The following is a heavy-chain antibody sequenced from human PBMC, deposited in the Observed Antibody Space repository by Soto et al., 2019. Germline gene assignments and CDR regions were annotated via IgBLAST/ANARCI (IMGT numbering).Heavy chain of an antibody. Sequence: GASVKVSCKASGYTFTSYDINWVRQATGQGLEWMGWMNPNSGNTGYAQKFQGRVTMTRNTSISTAYMELSSLRSEDTAVYYCARSIKDIVVVPAAMANYYYYYYMDVWGKGTTVTVSS. J-gene: IGHJ6*03. D-gene: IGHD2-2*01. CDR2: MNPNSGNT. CDR1: GYTFTSYD. V-gene: IGHV1-8*01. CDR3: ARSIKDIVVVPAAMANYYYYYYMDV.